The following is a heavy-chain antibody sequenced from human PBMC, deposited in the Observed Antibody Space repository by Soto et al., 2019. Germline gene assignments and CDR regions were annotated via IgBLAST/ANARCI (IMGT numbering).Heavy chain of an antibody. CDR1: GFTFTSFG. V-gene: IGHV3-30*18. Sequence: QVHLVESGGGVVQPGRSLRLSCAASGFTFTSFGIHWVRQAPGKGLEWVAVVSYDGIDENYADSVKGRFSISRDNSKNTVYLQMNSLRGEDTAVYYCAEVLREMATNTPDYWGQGTLVTVSS. D-gene: IGHD5-12*01. CDR2: VSYDGIDE. CDR3: AEVLREMATNTPDY. J-gene: IGHJ4*02.